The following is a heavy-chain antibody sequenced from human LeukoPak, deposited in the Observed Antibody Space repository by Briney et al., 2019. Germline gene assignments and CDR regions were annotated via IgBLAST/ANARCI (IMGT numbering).Heavy chain of an antibody. V-gene: IGHV4-34*01. CDR3: ARGPPTDYYDSSGFYYVFDY. Sequence: SGSLSLTCAVYGGSFSGYYWSWIRQPPGKGLEWIGEINHSVSTNYNPSLKSRVTISVDTSKNQFSLKLSSVTAADTAVYFCARGPPTDYYDSSGFYYVFDYWGQGTLVTVSS. CDR1: GGSFSGYY. CDR2: INHSVST. D-gene: IGHD3-22*01. J-gene: IGHJ4*02.